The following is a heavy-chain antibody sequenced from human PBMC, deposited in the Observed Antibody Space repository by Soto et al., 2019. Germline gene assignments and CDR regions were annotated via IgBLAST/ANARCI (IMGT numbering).Heavy chain of an antibody. J-gene: IGHJ4*02. CDR2: ISGSGGST. CDR3: AKASRERTTVPLFDY. Sequence: EVQLLESGGGLVQPGGSLRLSCAAYGFTFSSYAMSWVRQAPGKGLEWVSAISGSGGSTYYADSVKGRFTISRDNSKNTLYLQMNSLRAEDTAVYYCAKASRERTTVPLFDYWGQGTLVTVSS. CDR1: GFTFSSYA. D-gene: IGHD4-17*01. V-gene: IGHV3-23*01.